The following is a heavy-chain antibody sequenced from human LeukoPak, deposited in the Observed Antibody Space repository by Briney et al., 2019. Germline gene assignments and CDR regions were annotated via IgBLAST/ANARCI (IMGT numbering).Heavy chain of an antibody. CDR3: ARSSADYDYVWGSYRSHTHFDY. CDR2: ISSSGSTI. J-gene: IGHJ4*02. D-gene: IGHD3-16*02. V-gene: IGHV3-48*04. Sequence: PGGSLRLSCAASGFTFSTYSMNWVRQAPGKGLEWVSYISSSGSTIYYADSVKGRFTISRDNAKNSLYLQMNSLGAEDTAVYYCARSSADYDYVWGSYRSHTHFDYWGQGTLVTVSS. CDR1: GFTFSTYS.